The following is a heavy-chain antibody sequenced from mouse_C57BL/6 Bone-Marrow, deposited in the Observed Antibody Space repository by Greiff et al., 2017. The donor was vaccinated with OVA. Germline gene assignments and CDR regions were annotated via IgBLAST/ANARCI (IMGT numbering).Heavy chain of an antibody. CDR2: IYPRSGNN. J-gene: IGHJ1*03. Sequence: VKLQQSGAELARPGASVKLSCKASGYTFTSYGISWVKQSTGLGLEWIGEIYPRSGNNYYIEKFQGTATLTADKSSSTAYMELRSLTSEDSAVYFCAREGLGRGYFGVWGTGTTVTVSS. V-gene: IGHV1-81*01. D-gene: IGHD4-1*01. CDR3: AREGLGRGYFGV. CDR1: GYTFTSYG.